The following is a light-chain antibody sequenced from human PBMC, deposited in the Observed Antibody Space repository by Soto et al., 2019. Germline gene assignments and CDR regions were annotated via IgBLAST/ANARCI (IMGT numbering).Light chain of an antibody. V-gene: IGKV3-20*01. CDR3: QQYGSSGYT. J-gene: IGKJ2*01. Sequence: EIVLTQSPGTLSLSPGERATLSCRARQSLSSSFVDWYQQKPGQAPRLLIYAASSRATGIPDRFSGSGSGTDFTLTISRLEPEDFAVYYCQQYGSSGYTFGQGTKLEIK. CDR2: AAS. CDR1: QSLSSSF.